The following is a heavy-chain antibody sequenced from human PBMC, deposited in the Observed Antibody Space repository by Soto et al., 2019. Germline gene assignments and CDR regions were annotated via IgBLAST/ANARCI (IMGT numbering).Heavy chain of an antibody. CDR2: ISAYNGNT. J-gene: IGHJ6*02. V-gene: IGHV1-18*04. CDR1: GYTFTSYG. CDR3: ARGLSYYDSSGYYYYYGMDV. D-gene: IGHD3-22*01. Sequence: QVQLVQSGAEVKKPGASVKVSCKASGYTFTSYGISWVRQAPGQGLEWMGWISAYNGNTNYAQKLQGRVTMTTDTSTSTAYIELMSLRSDDTAVYYCARGLSYYDSSGYYYYYGMDVWGQGTTVTVSS.